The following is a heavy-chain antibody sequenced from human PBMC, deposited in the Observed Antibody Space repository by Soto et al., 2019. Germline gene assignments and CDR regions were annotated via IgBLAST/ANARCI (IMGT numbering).Heavy chain of an antibody. CDR3: AREYYDILTGYQLHYFDY. Sequence: GASVKVSCKASGYTFTSYAMHWERQAPGQRLEWMGWINAGNGNTKYSQKFQGRVTITRDTSASTAYMELSSLRSEDTAVYYCAREYYDILTGYQLHYFDYWGQGTLVTVSS. D-gene: IGHD3-9*01. V-gene: IGHV1-3*01. CDR1: GYTFTSYA. J-gene: IGHJ4*02. CDR2: INAGNGNT.